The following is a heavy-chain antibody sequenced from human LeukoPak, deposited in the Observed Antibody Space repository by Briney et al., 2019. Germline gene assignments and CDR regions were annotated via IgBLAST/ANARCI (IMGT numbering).Heavy chain of an antibody. Sequence: PSETLSLTCTVSGYSISSGYYWGWIRQPPGKGLEWIGSIYHSGSTYYNPSLKSRVTISVDTSKNQFSLKLSSVTAADTAVYYXXXXSSSWYLFSIYYWGQGTLVTVSS. CDR2: IYHSGST. J-gene: IGHJ4*02. D-gene: IGHD6-13*01. CDR3: XXXSSSWYLFSIYY. CDR1: GYSISSGYY. V-gene: IGHV4-38-2*02.